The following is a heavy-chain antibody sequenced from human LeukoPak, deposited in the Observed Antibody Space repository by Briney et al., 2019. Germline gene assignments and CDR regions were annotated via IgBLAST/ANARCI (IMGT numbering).Heavy chain of an antibody. Sequence: ASETLSLTCTVSGGSISTYHWSWIRQPAGKGLEWIGRFHVTGSTNYNPSLKSRVTMSIDTSKNQFSLKLSSVTAADTAVYYCARDGLYSYGYSYSDYWGQGILVTVFS. CDR2: FHVTGST. CDR1: GGSISTYH. D-gene: IGHD5-18*01. V-gene: IGHV4-4*07. CDR3: ARDGLYSYGYSYSDY. J-gene: IGHJ4*02.